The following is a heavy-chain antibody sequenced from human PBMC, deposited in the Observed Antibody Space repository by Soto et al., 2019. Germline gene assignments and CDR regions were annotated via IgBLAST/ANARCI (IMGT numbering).Heavy chain of an antibody. Sequence: SVKVSCKASGGTFSSYTISWVRQAPGQGLEWMGRSIPILGIANYAQKFQGRVTITADKSTSTAYMELSSLRSEDTAVYYCAVQTTNYYYYYMDVWGKGTTVTVSS. CDR2: SIPILGIA. V-gene: IGHV1-69*02. J-gene: IGHJ6*03. D-gene: IGHD4-4*01. CDR3: AVQTTNYYYYYMDV. CDR1: GGTFSSYT.